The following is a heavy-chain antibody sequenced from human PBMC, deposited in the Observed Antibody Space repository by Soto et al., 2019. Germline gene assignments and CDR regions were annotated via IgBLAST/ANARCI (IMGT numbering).Heavy chain of an antibody. CDR3: ARESGYPQGNYGMDV. Sequence: SAEVSCKASGYTFTGYYMHWVRQAPGQGLEWMGWINPNSGGTNYAQKFQGRVTMTRDTSISTAYMELSRLRSDDTAVYYCARESGYPQGNYGMDVWGQGTTVTVSS. D-gene: IGHD3-22*01. CDR2: INPNSGGT. J-gene: IGHJ6*02. V-gene: IGHV1-2*02. CDR1: GYTFTGYY.